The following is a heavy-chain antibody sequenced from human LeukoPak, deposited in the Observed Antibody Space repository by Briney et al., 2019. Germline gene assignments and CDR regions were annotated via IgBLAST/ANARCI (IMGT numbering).Heavy chain of an antibody. D-gene: IGHD6-13*01. V-gene: IGHV1-18*01. Sequence: ASVKVSCKASGYTFTSYGISWVRQAPGQGLEWMGWISAYNGNTNYAQKLQGRVTMTTDTSTSTAYMELRSLRSDDTAVYCCARDESSYSSSWDFDYWGQGTLVTVSS. J-gene: IGHJ4*02. CDR2: ISAYNGNT. CDR3: ARDESSYSSSWDFDY. CDR1: GYTFTSYG.